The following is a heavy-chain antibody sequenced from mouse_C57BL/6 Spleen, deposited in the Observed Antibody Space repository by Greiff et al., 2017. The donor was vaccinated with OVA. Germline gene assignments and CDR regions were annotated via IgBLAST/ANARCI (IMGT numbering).Heavy chain of an antibody. CDR2: IDPSDSYT. CDR1: GYTFTSYW. D-gene: IGHD1-2*01. Sequence: QVQLQQPGAELVRPGTSVKLSCKASGYTFTSYWMHWVKQRPGQGLEWIGVIDPSDSYTNYNQKFKGKATLTVDTSSSTAYMQLSSLTSEDSAVYYCARREPLLRPFDYWGQGTTLTVSS. V-gene: IGHV1-59*01. J-gene: IGHJ2*01. CDR3: ARREPLLRPFDY.